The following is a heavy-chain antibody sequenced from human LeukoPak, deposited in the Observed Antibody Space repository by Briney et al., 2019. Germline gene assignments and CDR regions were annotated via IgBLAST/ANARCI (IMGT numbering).Heavy chain of an antibody. Sequence: SETLSLTCTVSGGSISSYYWSWIRQPPGKGLEWIGYIYYSGSTNYNPSLKSRVTISVDTSKNQFSLKLSSVTAADTAVYYCAREVAVAGFDYWGQGALVTVSS. D-gene: IGHD6-19*01. CDR2: IYYSGST. V-gene: IGHV4-59*01. CDR3: AREVAVAGFDY. CDR1: GGSISSYY. J-gene: IGHJ4*02.